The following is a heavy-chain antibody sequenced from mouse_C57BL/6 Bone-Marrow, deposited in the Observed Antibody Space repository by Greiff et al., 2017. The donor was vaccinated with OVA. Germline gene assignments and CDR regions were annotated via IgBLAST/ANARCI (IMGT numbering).Heavy chain of an antibody. CDR1: GYTFTEYT. D-gene: IGHD4-1*01. CDR2: FYPGSGSI. Sequence: QVQLKESGAEPVKPGASVKLSCKASGYTFTEYTIHWVKQRSGQGLEWIGWFYPGSGSIKYNEKFKDKATLTADKSSSTVYMELSRLTSEDSAVYFCARHERPPWGNWGYFDVWGTGTTVTVSS. CDR3: ARHERPPWGNWGYFDV. J-gene: IGHJ1*03. V-gene: IGHV1-62-2*01.